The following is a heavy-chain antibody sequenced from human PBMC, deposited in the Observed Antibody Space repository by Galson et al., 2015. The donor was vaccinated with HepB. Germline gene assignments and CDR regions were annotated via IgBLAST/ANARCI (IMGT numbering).Heavy chain of an antibody. CDR1: GFPFSSYG. J-gene: IGHJ2*01. CDR3: AKTGRGSSGYYGWYFDL. Sequence: SLRLSCAASGFPFSSYGIHWARQAPGKGLEWVAATSYDGSNTYYADSVKGRFTIPRDNSRNMLFLQMNSLRAEDTAVYYCAKTGRGSSGYYGWYFDLWGRGTLVTVSS. V-gene: IGHV3-30*18. D-gene: IGHD3-22*01. CDR2: TSYDGSNT.